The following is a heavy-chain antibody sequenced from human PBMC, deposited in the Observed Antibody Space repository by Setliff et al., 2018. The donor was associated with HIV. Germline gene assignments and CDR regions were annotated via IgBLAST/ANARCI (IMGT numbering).Heavy chain of an antibody. CDR3: ARHQGKYYDSSGYSGWFFDL. V-gene: IGHV4-59*08. Sequence: PSETLSLTCSVSGGSFSGYYWGWIRQPPGKGLEWIGYIDNSGSTNYNPSLKSRVTISVDTSKNQFSLKLRSVTAADTAVYYCARHQGKYYDSSGYSGWFFDLWGRGTLVTVSS. D-gene: IGHD3-22*01. J-gene: IGHJ2*01. CDR1: GGSFSGYY. CDR2: IDNSGST.